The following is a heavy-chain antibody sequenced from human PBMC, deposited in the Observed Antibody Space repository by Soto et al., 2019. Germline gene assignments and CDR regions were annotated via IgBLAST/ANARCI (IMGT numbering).Heavy chain of an antibody. J-gene: IGHJ4*02. CDR2: ISGSAGST. CDR3: TKDLWTYLPAGGEFDS. V-gene: IGHV3-23*01. D-gene: IGHD2-21*01. Sequence: EVQLLESGGGLVQPGGSLRLSCAASGFTFSSYAMSWVRQAPGKGLEWVSAISGSAGSTYYADSVKGRFTISRGNPKNTLYLQMNSLRAEDTAVFYCTKDLWTYLPAGGEFDSWGQGTLVTVSS. CDR1: GFTFSSYA.